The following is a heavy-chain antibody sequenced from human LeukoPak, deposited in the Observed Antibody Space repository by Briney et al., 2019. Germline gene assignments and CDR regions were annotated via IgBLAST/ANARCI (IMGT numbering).Heavy chain of an antibody. J-gene: IGHJ4*02. CDR2: INPNSGGT. V-gene: IGHV1-2*02. CDR3: ARDIVRVKAEPGFDY. Sequence: GASVKVSCKASGYTFTGYYMHWVRQAPGQGLEWMGWINPNSGGTNYAQKFQGRVTMTRDTSISTAYMELSRLRSDDTAVYHCARDIVRVKAEPGFDYWGQGTLVTVSS. D-gene: IGHD1-14*01. CDR1: GYTFTGYY.